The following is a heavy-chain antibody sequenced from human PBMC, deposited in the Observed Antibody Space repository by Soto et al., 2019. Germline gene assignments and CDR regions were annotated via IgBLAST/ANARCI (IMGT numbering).Heavy chain of an antibody. D-gene: IGHD3-9*01. CDR1: GFICDDYG. Sequence: GRSPRLSCAASGFICDDYGMHWVRQAPGKDLEWVSSISWKSGNIGYADSVKGRFSISRDNSKNTLYLQMNSLRAEDTAEYYCARKWTLTGSETDAFDTWGQGTMVTVS. J-gene: IGHJ3*02. CDR3: ARKWTLTGSETDAFDT. V-gene: IGHV3-9*01. CDR2: ISWKSGNI.